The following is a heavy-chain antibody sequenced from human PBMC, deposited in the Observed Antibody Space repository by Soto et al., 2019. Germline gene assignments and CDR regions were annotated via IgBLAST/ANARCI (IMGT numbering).Heavy chain of an antibody. CDR2: IIPILGTA. V-gene: IGHV1-69*12. Sequence: QVQLVQSGAEVKKPGSSVKVSCKASGGTFSSYAISWVRQAPGQGLEWMGGIIPILGTANYAQKFQGRVTITADESTSTAYMELSSLRSEDTAVYYCARGYCSGGSCYPSYYYYGMDVWGQGTTVTVSS. D-gene: IGHD2-15*01. J-gene: IGHJ6*02. CDR1: GGTFSSYA. CDR3: ARGYCSGGSCYPSYYYYGMDV.